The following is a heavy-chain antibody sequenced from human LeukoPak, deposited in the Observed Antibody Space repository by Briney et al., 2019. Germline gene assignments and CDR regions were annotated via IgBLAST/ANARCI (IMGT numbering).Heavy chain of an antibody. CDR1: GLTFSSYA. V-gene: IGHV3-23*01. CDR2: ISGSGGST. CDR3: PVLLWFGELLSPQDY. Sequence: GGSLRLSCAASGLTFSSYAMSWVRQAPGKGLEWVSAISGSGGSTYYADSVKGRFTISRDNSKNTLYLQMNSLRAEDTAVYYCPVLLWFGELLSPQDYWGQGTLVTVSS. D-gene: IGHD3-10*01. J-gene: IGHJ4*02.